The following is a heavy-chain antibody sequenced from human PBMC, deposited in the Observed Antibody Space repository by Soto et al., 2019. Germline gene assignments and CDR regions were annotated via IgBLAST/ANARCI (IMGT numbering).Heavy chain of an antibody. CDR3: AKDDGGVWSVPKGGFFPYSGMDV. Sequence: EVQLVESGGGLVQPGTSLRLSCVASGITLSDHGMHWVRLAPERGLEWVSGISWNSVTIDYADSVKGRFTISRDNAKSYLYLEISSLRVEDTDLYYCAKDDGGVWSVPKGGFFPYSGMDVWGHGTTVTVS. J-gene: IGHJ6*02. D-gene: IGHD3-3*01. CDR1: GITLSDHG. CDR2: ISWNSVTI. V-gene: IGHV3-9*01.